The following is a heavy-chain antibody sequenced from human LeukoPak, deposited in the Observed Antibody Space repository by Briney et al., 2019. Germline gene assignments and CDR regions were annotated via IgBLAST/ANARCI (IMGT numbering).Heavy chain of an antibody. D-gene: IGHD4-17*01. Sequence: SETLSLTCTVSGGSISSYYWSWIRQPAGKGLEWIGRIYTSGSTNYNPSLKSRVTMSVDTSKNQFSLKLSSVTAADTAVYYCARENPHDYGDSPPPLGSGYGMDVWGQGTTVTVSS. J-gene: IGHJ6*02. CDR3: ARENPHDYGDSPPPLGSGYGMDV. CDR1: GGSISSYY. V-gene: IGHV4-4*07. CDR2: IYTSGST.